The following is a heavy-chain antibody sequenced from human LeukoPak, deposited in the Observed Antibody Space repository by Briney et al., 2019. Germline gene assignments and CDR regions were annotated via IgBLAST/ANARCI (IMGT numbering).Heavy chain of an antibody. V-gene: IGHV3-74*01. CDR1: GFTFSSYW. D-gene: IGHD3-22*01. CDR3: ARVDYYDSSGYSNN. Sequence: GGSQRLSCAASGFTFSSYWMHWVRQAPGKGLVWVSRINSDGSSTSYADSVKGRFTISRDNAKNTLYLQMNSLRAEDTAVYYCARVDYYDSSGYSNNWGQGTLVTVSS. J-gene: IGHJ4*02. CDR2: INSDGSST.